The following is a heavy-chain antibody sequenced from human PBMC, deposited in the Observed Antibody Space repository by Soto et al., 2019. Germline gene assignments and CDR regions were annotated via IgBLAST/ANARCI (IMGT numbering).Heavy chain of an antibody. J-gene: IGHJ4*02. CDR2: INHSGST. D-gene: IGHD6-19*01. Sequence: QVQLQQWGAGLLKPSETLSLTCAVYGGSFSGYYWSWIRQPPGQGLEWIGEINHSGSTNYNPSLKSRGTITVDTPKDQGSRKLSSVTGADTAVYDSAREGVAVAGGDYWGQGTLVTVSA. CDR1: GGSFSGYY. CDR3: AREGVAVAGGDY. V-gene: IGHV4-34*01.